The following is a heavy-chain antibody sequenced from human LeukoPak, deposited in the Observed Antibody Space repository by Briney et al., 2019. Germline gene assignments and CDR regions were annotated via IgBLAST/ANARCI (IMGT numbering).Heavy chain of an antibody. CDR2: ISAYNGNT. J-gene: IGHJ6*03. D-gene: IGHD6-13*01. CDR1: GYTFTSYR. CDR3: ARASSSWYYYYYYMDV. Sequence: GASVKVSCKASGYTFTSYRISWVRQAPGQGLEWMGWISAYNGNTNYAQKLQGRVTMTTDTSTSTAYMGLRSLRSDDTAVYYCARASSSWYYYYYYMDVWGKGTTVTVSS. V-gene: IGHV1-18*01.